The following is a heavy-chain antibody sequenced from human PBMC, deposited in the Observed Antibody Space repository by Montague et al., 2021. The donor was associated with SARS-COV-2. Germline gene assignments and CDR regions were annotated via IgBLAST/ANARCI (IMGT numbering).Heavy chain of an antibody. J-gene: IGHJ4*02. CDR1: GDSISSSSYY. V-gene: IGHV4-39*02. CDR3: VRDGYTHVDY. Sequence: TLSLTCTVSGDSISSSSYYWGWIRQPPGKGLEWIGNNHYSGITYNNPSLKNRITMSVDTSKDQFSLKLSSVTAADTAVYYCVRDGYTHVDYWGQGTLVTVSS. D-gene: IGHD5-24*01. CDR2: NHYSGIT.